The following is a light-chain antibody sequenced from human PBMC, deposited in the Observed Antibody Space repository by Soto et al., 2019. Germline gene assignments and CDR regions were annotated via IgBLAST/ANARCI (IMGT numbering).Light chain of an antibody. V-gene: IGLV1-44*01. CDR2: TNN. Sequence: QSVLTQPPSASGTPGQRVTISCSGRRSNIGSNTVSWYQQLPGTAPKLLIYTNNQRPSGVPDRFSGSKSGTSASLAISGLQSEDEAEYYCAAWDDSLSGFFVFGTGTKLTVL. CDR3: AAWDDSLSGFFV. J-gene: IGLJ1*01. CDR1: RSNIGSNT.